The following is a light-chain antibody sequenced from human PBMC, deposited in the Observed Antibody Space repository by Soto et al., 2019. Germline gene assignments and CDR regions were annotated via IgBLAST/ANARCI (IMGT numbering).Light chain of an antibody. J-gene: IGLJ3*02. CDR3: ASYAGSSHGV. V-gene: IGLV2-8*01. CDR2: EVN. Sequence: QSALTQPPSASGSPGQSVTISCTGTSSDVGGYNHVSWYQQLPTTAPKLVIYEVNKRPSGVPDRFSGSKSGNTASLTVSGLQAEDEADYYCASYAGSSHGVFGGGTKLTVL. CDR1: SSDVGGYNH.